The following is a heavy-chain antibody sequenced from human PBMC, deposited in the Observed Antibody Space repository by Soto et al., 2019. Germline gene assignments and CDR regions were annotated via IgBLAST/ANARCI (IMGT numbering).Heavy chain of an antibody. CDR1: GGTFSSYA. D-gene: IGHD6-19*01. J-gene: IGHJ4*02. CDR2: IIPIFGTA. V-gene: IGHV1-69*13. Sequence: SLKVPCKASGGTFSSYAISWVRQAPGQGLEWMGGIIPIFGTANYAQKFQGRVTITADESTSTAYMELSSLRSEDTAVYYCAREADYSSGSTDWGQGTLVTVSS. CDR3: AREADYSSGSTD.